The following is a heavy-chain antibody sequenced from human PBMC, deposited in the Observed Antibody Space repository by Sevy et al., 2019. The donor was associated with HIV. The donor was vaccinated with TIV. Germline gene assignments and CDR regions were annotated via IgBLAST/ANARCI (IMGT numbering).Heavy chain of an antibody. V-gene: IGHV3-15*01. J-gene: IGHJ3*02. CDR1: GFTFSNAW. D-gene: IGHD5-18*01. Sequence: GSLRLSCAASGFTFSNAWMSWVRQAPGKGLEWVGRIKSKTDGGTTDYAAPVKGRFTISRDDSKNTLYLQMNSLKTEDTAVYYCTTDRGYSYGYWDDAFDIWGQGTMVTVSS. CDR3: TTDRGYSYGYWDDAFDI. CDR2: IKSKTDGGTT.